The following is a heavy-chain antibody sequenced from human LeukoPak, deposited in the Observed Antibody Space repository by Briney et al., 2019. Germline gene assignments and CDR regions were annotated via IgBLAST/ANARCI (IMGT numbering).Heavy chain of an antibody. CDR3: ARSRADYYDSSGYIY. Sequence: SQTLSLTCAISGDSVSSNSAAWNWIRQSPSRGLEWRGRTYYRSKWYNDYAVAVKSRITINPDTSKNQFSLQLNSVTTEDTAVYYCARSRADYYDSSGYIYWGQGTLVTVSS. V-gene: IGHV6-1*01. CDR2: TYYRSKWYN. D-gene: IGHD3-22*01. CDR1: GDSVSSNSAA. J-gene: IGHJ4*02.